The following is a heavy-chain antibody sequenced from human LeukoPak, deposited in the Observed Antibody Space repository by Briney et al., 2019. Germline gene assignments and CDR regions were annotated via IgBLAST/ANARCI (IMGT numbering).Heavy chain of an antibody. CDR1: GFTFSTYN. V-gene: IGHV3-21*01. J-gene: IGHJ4*02. CDR3: ARDQTPFY. Sequence: PGGSLRPSCAASGFTFSTYNMNWVRQAPGKGLEWVSSISSSSSYIYYADSVKGRFTISRDNAKNSVYLQMNSLRAEDTAVYYCARDQTPFYWGQGSLVTVSS. CDR2: ISSSSSYI. D-gene: IGHD2-15*01.